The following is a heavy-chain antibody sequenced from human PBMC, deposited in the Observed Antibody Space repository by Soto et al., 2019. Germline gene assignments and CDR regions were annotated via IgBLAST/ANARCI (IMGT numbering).Heavy chain of an antibody. D-gene: IGHD2-15*01. CDR3: ASTIGYCSGGSCYLDYYYYGMDV. CDR1: GYSFTSYW. V-gene: IGHV5-10-1*01. J-gene: IGHJ6*02. CDR2: IDPSDSYT. Sequence: PGESLKISCKGSGYSFTSYWISWVRQMPGKGLEWMGRIDPSDSYTNYSPSFQGHVTISADKSISTAYLQWSSLKASDTAMCYCASTIGYCSGGSCYLDYYYYGMDVWGQGTTVTVSS.